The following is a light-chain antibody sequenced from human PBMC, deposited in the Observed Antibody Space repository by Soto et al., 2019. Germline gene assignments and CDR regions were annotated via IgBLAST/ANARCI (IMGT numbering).Light chain of an antibody. Sequence: QSVLAQPASVSGSPGQSITISCTGTIRDIVSYDYVSWYQQHPGKAPKLMIYEGSKRPSGVSNRFSGSKSGNTASLTISGLQAEDEADYYCCSYAGSSTYVFGTGTKVTVL. CDR2: EGS. CDR3: CSYAGSSTYV. J-gene: IGLJ1*01. CDR1: IRDIVSYDY. V-gene: IGLV2-23*01.